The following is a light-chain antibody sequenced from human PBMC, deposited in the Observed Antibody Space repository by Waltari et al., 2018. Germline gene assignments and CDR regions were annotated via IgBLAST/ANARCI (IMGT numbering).Light chain of an antibody. CDR3: QHNYGTPFT. Sequence: IQMIQSPSSLSASVGDRVTITCRASENVNHYFHWYQQIPGKPPKLLIYKASTVQSGVPSRFSGSGSGTDYTFTISSLQSEDVATYCCQHNYGTPFTFGPGTKLDIK. CDR2: KAS. V-gene: IGKV1-39*01. CDR1: ENVNHY. J-gene: IGKJ3*01.